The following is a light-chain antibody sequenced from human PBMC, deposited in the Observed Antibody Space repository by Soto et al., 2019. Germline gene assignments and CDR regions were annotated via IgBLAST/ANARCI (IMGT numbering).Light chain of an antibody. CDR3: QQYNTWPYT. CDR1: QSISSN. CDR2: GAS. V-gene: IGKV3-15*01. J-gene: IGKJ2*01. Sequence: IVMTQSPATLSASPGERATHSCRASQSISSNLAWYQQKPGQAPRLLIHGASIRVTGIPARFSGSGSGTEFPLTISSLQSEDFAIYYCQQYNTWPYTFGQGTKLEIK.